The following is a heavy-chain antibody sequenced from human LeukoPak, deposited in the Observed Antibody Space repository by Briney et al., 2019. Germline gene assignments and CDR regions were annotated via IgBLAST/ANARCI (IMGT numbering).Heavy chain of an antibody. CDR3: ARVGDRYFDWLITYDY. J-gene: IGHJ4*02. CDR2: INPNSGGT. D-gene: IGHD3-9*01. Sequence: ASVKVSCKAAGYTFTGYYMHWVRQAPGQGLEWMGWINPNSGGTNYAQKFQGRVTMTRDTPISTAYMELSRLRSDDTAVYYCARVGDRYFDWLITYDYWGQGTLVTVSS. V-gene: IGHV1-2*02. CDR1: GYTFTGYY.